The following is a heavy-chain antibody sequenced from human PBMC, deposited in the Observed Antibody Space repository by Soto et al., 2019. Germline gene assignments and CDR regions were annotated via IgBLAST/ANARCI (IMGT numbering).Heavy chain of an antibody. CDR2: ISYDAKGK. V-gene: IGHV3-30*04. Sequence: QLQLVESGGGVVQPGRSLRLSCVASEFNFNDYAMHFVRQAPGKGLEWVAVISYDAKGKYYADSVKGRFTISRDNSKNSLYLQMNSLRAEDSAVYFCARPSTEITHFFDHWGRGTLVTVSS. J-gene: IGHJ2*01. D-gene: IGHD4-17*01. CDR3: ARPSTEITHFFDH. CDR1: EFNFNDYA.